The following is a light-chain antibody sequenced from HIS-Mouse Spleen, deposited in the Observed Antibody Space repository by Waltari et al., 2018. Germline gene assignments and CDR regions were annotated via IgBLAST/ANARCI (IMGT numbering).Light chain of an antibody. CDR1: SSHVGWYNS. CDR2: DVS. J-gene: IGLJ1*01. V-gene: IGLV2-14*03. CDR3: SSYTSSSTYV. Sequence: QSALTQPASVSGSPGQSITISCPGTSSHVGWYNSVSWHQQHPAKAPKLMIYDVSNRPSGVSNRFSGSKTGNTASLTISGLQAEDEADYYCSSYTSSSTYVFGTGTKVTVL.